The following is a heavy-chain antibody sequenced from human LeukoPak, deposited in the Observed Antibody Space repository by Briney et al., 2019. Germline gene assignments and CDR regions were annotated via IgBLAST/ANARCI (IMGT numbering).Heavy chain of an antibody. Sequence: ASVKVSCKASGGTFTSYAISWVRQAPGQGLEWMGRIIPILGIANYAQKFQGRVTITADKSTSTAYMELSSLRSEDTAVYYCARGPYDRSGYYLSYWGQGTLVTVSS. CDR3: ARGPYDRSGYYLSY. V-gene: IGHV1-69*04. CDR2: IIPILGIA. D-gene: IGHD3-22*01. CDR1: GGTFTSYA. J-gene: IGHJ4*02.